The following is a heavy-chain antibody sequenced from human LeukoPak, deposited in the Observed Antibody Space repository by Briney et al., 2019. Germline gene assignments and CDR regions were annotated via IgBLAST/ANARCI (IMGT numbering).Heavy chain of an antibody. CDR3: AKDSRGWYNWNHDGMDV. Sequence: GGSMRLACAASGFTFSSYGMHWDRQAPGKVMEWVAVISYDGSNTYYADSVKGRFTISRDTSKHTLYLQMNSLRAEYTAVYYCAKDSRGWYNWNHDGMDVWSQGTTVTV. J-gene: IGHJ6*02. CDR2: ISYDGSNT. D-gene: IGHD1-20*01. V-gene: IGHV3-30*18. CDR1: GFTFSSYG.